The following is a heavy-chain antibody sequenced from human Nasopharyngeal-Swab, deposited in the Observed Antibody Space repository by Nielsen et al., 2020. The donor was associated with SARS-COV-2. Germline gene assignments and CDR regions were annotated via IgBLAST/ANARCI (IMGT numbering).Heavy chain of an antibody. CDR1: GYTFTSYA. D-gene: IGHD5-18*01. Sequence: ASVKVSCKASGYTFTSYAMNWVRQAPGQGLEWMGWINTNTGNPTYAQGFTGRFVFSLDTSVSTAYLQISSLKAEDTAVYYCARTPVTYYYYGMDVWGQRTTVTVSS. V-gene: IGHV7-4-1*02. CDR3: ARTPVTYYYYGMDV. CDR2: INTNTGNP. J-gene: IGHJ6*02.